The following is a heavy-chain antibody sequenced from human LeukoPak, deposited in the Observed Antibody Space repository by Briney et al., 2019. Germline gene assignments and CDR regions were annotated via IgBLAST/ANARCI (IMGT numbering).Heavy chain of an antibody. CDR3: ARRSHYPRNWFDP. D-gene: IGHD3-10*01. J-gene: IGHJ5*02. V-gene: IGHV4-34*01. CDR1: GFTFSSYG. CDR2: IDHGGST. Sequence: GSLRLSCAASGFTFSSYGMSWVRQAPGKGLEWIGEIDHGGSTNYNPSLKSRVTISVDTSKNQFSLRLSSVTAADTAVYYCARRSHYPRNWFDPWGQGTLVTVSS.